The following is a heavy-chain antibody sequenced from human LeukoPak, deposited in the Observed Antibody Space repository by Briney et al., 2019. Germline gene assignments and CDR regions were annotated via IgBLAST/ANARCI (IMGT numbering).Heavy chain of an antibody. V-gene: IGHV3-23*01. J-gene: IGHJ5*02. CDR3: AKGLVVVVPANWFDP. CDR2: ISGSGGST. CDR1: GFTFSSYA. D-gene: IGHD2-2*01. Sequence: PGGSLRLSFAASGFTFSSYAMSWVRQAPGKGLEWVSAISGSGGSTYYADSVKGRFTISRDNSKNTLYLQMNSLRAEDTAVYYCAKGLVVVVPANWFDPWGQGTLVTVSS.